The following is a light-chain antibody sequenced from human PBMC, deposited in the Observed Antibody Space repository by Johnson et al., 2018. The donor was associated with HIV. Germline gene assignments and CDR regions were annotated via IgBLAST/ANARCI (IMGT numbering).Light chain of an antibody. J-gene: IGLJ1*01. V-gene: IGLV1-51*01. Sequence: QSVLTQPPSVSAAPGQKVSISCSGSSSYIGNNYVSSYQQLPGTAPKFLIFNNNKRPSDIPDRFSGSKSGTSATLGITGLPTGDEADYYCGTWDTSLSAGGVFGTGTKVTVL. CDR1: SSYIGNNY. CDR3: GTWDTSLSAGGV. CDR2: NNN.